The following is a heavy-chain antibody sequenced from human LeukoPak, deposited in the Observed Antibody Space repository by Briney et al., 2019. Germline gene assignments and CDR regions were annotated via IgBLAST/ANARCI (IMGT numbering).Heavy chain of an antibody. CDR2: VYYSGST. V-gene: IGHV4-39*02. CDR1: GGSISSSTYY. J-gene: IGHJ4*02. Sequence: PSETLSLTCTVSGGSISSSTYYWGWIRQPPGKGLEWVGNVYYSGSTYYNPSLKSRVTISVDTSKRHFSLKLTSVTAADTAVYYCARGSYDVLTGYSTLGEYWGQGTLVPVSS. CDR3: ARGSYDVLTGYSTLGEY. D-gene: IGHD3-9*01.